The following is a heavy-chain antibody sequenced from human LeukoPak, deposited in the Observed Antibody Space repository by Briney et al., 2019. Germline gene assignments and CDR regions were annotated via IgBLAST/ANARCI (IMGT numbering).Heavy chain of an antibody. J-gene: IGHJ6*03. V-gene: IGHV3-21*01. CDR2: ISSSGSYI. CDR3: ARVGPWVDPDYYYYYMDV. Sequence: AGGSLRLSCAASAFTFSSYSMNWVRQAPGKWLEWVSSISSSGSYIYYADSVNGRFTISRDNAKNSLYLQMNSLRAEDTAVYYCARVGPWVDPDYYYYYMDVWGKGTTVTVSS. D-gene: IGHD3-16*01. CDR1: AFTFSSYS.